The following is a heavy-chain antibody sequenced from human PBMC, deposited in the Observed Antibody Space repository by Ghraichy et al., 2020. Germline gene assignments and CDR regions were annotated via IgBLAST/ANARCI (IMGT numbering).Heavy chain of an antibody. Sequence: SETLSLTCAVYGGSFSGYYWSWIRQPPGKGLEWIGEINHSGSTNYNPSLKSRVTISVDTSKNQFSLKLSSVTAADTAVYYCARGWLAAAGPDYWYFDLWGRGTLVTVSS. CDR2: INHSGST. CDR3: ARGWLAAAGPDYWYFDL. J-gene: IGHJ2*01. D-gene: IGHD6-13*01. V-gene: IGHV4-34*01. CDR1: GGSFSGYY.